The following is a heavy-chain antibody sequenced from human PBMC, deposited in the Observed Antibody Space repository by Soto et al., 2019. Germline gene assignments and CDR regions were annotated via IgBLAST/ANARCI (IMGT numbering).Heavy chain of an antibody. CDR3: TTNSVTDFYYYGMEV. J-gene: IGHJ6*02. CDR2: IKTNIDGGRI. CDR1: GFTFSNGW. Sequence: ESGGGLVKPGGSLRLSCEGSGFTFSNGWMTWVRQAPGKGLEWVGRIKTNIDGGRIDYAAPVKGRFTISRDDSKNTLYLQMNSLKAEDTGVYYCTTNSVTDFYYYGMEVWGLGTTVTVSS. V-gene: IGHV3-15*01.